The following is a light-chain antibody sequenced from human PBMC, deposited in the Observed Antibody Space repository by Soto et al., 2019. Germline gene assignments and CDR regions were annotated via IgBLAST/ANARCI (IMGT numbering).Light chain of an antibody. CDR2: KAS. CDR3: QQYHSYPWT. J-gene: IGKJ1*01. CDR1: QSIGSW. Sequence: DIQMTQSPSILSASVGDRVTITCRASQSIGSWLAWYQQKPGKAPNLLIYKASSLESGVPPRFSGSGSGTEFTLTVSSLQPDEFATYYCQQYHSYPWTFGQGTKVDIK. V-gene: IGKV1-5*03.